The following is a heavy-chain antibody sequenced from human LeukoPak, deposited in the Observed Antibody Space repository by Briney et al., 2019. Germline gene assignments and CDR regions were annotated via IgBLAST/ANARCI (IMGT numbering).Heavy chain of an antibody. D-gene: IGHD2/OR15-2a*01. J-gene: IGHJ4*02. V-gene: IGHV3-48*01. CDR2: ITSGGSDI. Sequence: PGGSLRLSCTASGFGFSASAMHWVRQAPGKGLEWVSFITSGGSDIDYADSVRGRFTISRDNANNTLFLQMSSLRVEDTAVYYCARLRIYDDMDYWGRGPLVTVSS. CDR1: GFGFSASA. CDR3: ARLRIYDDMDY.